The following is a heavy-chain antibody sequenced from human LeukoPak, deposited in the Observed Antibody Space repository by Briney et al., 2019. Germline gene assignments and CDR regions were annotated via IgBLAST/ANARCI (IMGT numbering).Heavy chain of an antibody. J-gene: IGHJ4*02. Sequence: SETLSLTCTVSGGSISSGDYYWSWIRQPPGKGLEWIGYIYYSGSTYYNLSLKSRVTISVDTSKNQFSLKLSSVTAADTAVYCCARAEESTYYDILTGCLFDYWGQGTLVTVSS. V-gene: IGHV4-30-4*01. CDR3: ARAEESTYYDILTGCLFDY. CDR2: IYYSGST. CDR1: GGSISSGDYY. D-gene: IGHD3-9*01.